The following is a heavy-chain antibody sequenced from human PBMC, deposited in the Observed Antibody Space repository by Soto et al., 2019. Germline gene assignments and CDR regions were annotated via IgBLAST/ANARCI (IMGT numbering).Heavy chain of an antibody. CDR3: ARDRVVVPGWFDP. J-gene: IGHJ5*02. V-gene: IGHV1-18*01. CDR1: GYTFGSYG. CDR2: ISAYNGNT. Sequence: VQLVQSGAEVKKPGASVKVSCKASGYTFGSYGMTWVRQAPGQGLEWMGWISAYNGNTDYAQKFQGRVTLTTDTSTDTAYMELRSLRSDDTAVYYCARDRVVVPGWFDPWGQGTLVTVSS. D-gene: IGHD3-3*01.